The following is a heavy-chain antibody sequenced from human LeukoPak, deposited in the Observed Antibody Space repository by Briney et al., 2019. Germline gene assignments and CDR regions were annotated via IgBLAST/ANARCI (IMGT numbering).Heavy chain of an antibody. D-gene: IGHD2-8*01. CDR2: IKSKTDGGTT. J-gene: IGHJ4*02. CDR3: TTALVYAPILRELDY. Sequence: GGSLRLSCAASGFTFSNAWMSWVRQAPGKGLEWVGRIKSKTDGGTTDYAAPVKGRFTISRDDSKNTLYLQMNSLKTEDTAVYYCTTALVYAPILRELDYWGQGTLVTVSS. CDR1: GFTFSNAW. V-gene: IGHV3-15*01.